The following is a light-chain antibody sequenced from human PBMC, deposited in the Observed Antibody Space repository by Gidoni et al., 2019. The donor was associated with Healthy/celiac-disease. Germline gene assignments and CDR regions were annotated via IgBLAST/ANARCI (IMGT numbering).Light chain of an antibody. CDR3: QQYNNWPPLT. CDR2: GAS. V-gene: IGKV3-15*01. Sequence: TVMTHSPATLSVSPADSTTLSCRASQSVSSNLAGYQQKPGQSPRLFIYGASTRATGIPARLSGSGSGTEFTLTISSMQYEDFAVYYCQQYNNWPPLTFGGGTKVEIK. CDR1: QSVSSN. J-gene: IGKJ4*01.